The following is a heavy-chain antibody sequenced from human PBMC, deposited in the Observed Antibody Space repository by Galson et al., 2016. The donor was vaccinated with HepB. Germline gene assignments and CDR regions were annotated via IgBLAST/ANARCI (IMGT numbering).Heavy chain of an antibody. D-gene: IGHD1-1*01. Sequence: SLRLSCAASGFTFSTYWMNWVRQAPGKGLEWVANIKAGGSEKYYVDSVEGRFTISRDNAKNSLHLQMNSLRVEDTAVYYWVRSTEEWYNRYYYYGMDVWGQGTTVTVSS. CDR3: VRSTEEWYNRYYYYGMDV. CDR1: GFTFSTYW. CDR2: IKAGGSEK. V-gene: IGHV3-7*01. J-gene: IGHJ6*02.